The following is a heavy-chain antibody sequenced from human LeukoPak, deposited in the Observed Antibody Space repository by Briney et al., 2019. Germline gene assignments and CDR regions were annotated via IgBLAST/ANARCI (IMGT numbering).Heavy chain of an antibody. Sequence: GGSLRLSCVTSGFTLSDYNMNWVRQAPGKGPEWVSSMSRSSMYMYYADSVKGRFTISRDNAKNSLYLQMNSLRAEDTAVYYCARVSRESGYYDGMDVWGQGTTVTVSS. J-gene: IGHJ6*02. V-gene: IGHV3-21*06. CDR2: MSRSSMYM. D-gene: IGHD2-2*01. CDR1: GFTLSDYN. CDR3: ARVSRESGYYDGMDV.